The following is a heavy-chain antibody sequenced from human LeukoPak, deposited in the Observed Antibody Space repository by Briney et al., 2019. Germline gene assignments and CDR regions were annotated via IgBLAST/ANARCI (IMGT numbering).Heavy chain of an antibody. J-gene: IGHJ3*02. V-gene: IGHV3-48*03. D-gene: IGHD2-15*01. CDR3: ARGEEVVVVAATGLAFDI. Sequence: HSGGSLRLSCAASGFTFSSYEMNWVRQAPGKGLEWVSYISSSGSTIYYADSVKGRFTISRDNAKNSLYLQMNSLRAEDTAVYYCARGEEVVVVAATGLAFDIWGQETMVTVSS. CDR2: ISSSGSTI. CDR1: GFTFSSYE.